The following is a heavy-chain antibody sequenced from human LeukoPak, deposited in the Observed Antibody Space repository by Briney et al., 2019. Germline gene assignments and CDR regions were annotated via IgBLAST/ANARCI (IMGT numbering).Heavy chain of an antibody. CDR3: ARGTGYSSSFFY. CDR1: GGSFSGYY. Sequence: PSETLSLTCAVYGGSFSGYYWSWIRQPPGKGLEWIGEINHSGSTNYNPSLKSRVTISVDTSKNQFSLKLSSVTAADTAVYYCARGTGYSSSFFYWGQGTLVTVSS. J-gene: IGHJ4*02. V-gene: IGHV4-34*01. D-gene: IGHD6-13*01. CDR2: INHSGST.